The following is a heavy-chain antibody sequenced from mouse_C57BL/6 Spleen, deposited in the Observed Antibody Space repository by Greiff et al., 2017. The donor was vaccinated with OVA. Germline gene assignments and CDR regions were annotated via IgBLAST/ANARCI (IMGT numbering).Heavy chain of an antibody. V-gene: IGHV5-6*01. D-gene: IGHD4-1*01. CDR3: ERGGGTGPYFDY. Sequence: EVMLVESGGDLVKPGGSLKLSCAASGFTFSSYGMSWVRQTPDKRLEWFATISSSGSYTDYPDSVKGRFTISRDNAKNTLYLQMSSRKSEDTAMDYCERGGGTGPYFDYWGKGTTLTVSS. CDR1: GFTFSSYG. CDR2: ISSSGSYT. J-gene: IGHJ2*01.